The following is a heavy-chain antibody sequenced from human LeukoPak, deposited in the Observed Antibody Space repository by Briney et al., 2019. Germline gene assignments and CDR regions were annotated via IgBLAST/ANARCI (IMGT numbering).Heavy chain of an antibody. CDR3: AAARGAVSTPFDY. D-gene: IGHD2-2*01. J-gene: IGHJ4*02. Sequence: SETLSLTCTVSRGSISNYYWSWIRQPPGKGLEWIGYIYYNGNTNYNPSLRSRVTISVDTSKNQFSLKLNSVTAADTAVYYCAAARGAVSTPFDYWGQGTLVAVSS. V-gene: IGHV4-59*01. CDR1: RGSISNYY. CDR2: IYYNGNT.